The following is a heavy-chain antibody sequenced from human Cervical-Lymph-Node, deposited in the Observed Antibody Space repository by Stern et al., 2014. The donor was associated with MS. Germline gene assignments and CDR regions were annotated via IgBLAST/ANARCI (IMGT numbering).Heavy chain of an antibody. D-gene: IGHD1-26*01. CDR1: GFTFSNAW. Sequence: EVQLEESGGGLVKPGGSLRLSCAASGFTFSNAWMNWVRQGPGKGLEWVGRIKSKADGETTDYGAPVKGRFTISRDDSKTTLYLQMNSLKIEDTGVYYCTTALVKWELLDYWGQGTLVTVSS. CDR2: IKSKADGETT. J-gene: IGHJ4*02. V-gene: IGHV3-15*01. CDR3: TTALVKWELLDY.